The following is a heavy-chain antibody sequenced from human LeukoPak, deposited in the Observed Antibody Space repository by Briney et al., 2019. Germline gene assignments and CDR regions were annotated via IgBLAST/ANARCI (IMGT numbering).Heavy chain of an antibody. CDR2: IPYDGSNK. J-gene: IGHJ3*02. CDR1: GFIFSSYG. V-gene: IGHV3-30*02. Sequence: GGSLRLSCVASGFIFSSYGMHWVRQAPGKGLEWVAFIPYDGSNKFYADSVKGRFTISRDSSKNTLHLQMNSLRAEDTAVYYCANDSTPYRGYRLDAFDIWGQGTMVTVSS. D-gene: IGHD2-21*01. CDR3: ANDSTPYRGYRLDAFDI.